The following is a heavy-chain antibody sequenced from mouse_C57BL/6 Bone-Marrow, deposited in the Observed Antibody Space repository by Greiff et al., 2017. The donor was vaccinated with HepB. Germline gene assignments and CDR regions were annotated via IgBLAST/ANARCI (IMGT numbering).Heavy chain of an antibody. Sequence: EVQLQQSVAELVRPGASVKLSCTASGFNIKKTYMHWVKQRPEQGLEWIGRIDPANGNTKYAPKFQGKATITADTSSNTAYLQLSSLTSEDTAIYYCARSGFRLRREYFDVWGTGTTVTVSS. V-gene: IGHV14-3*01. J-gene: IGHJ1*03. CDR1: GFNIKKTY. D-gene: IGHD2-4*01. CDR3: ARSGFRLRREYFDV. CDR2: IDPANGNT.